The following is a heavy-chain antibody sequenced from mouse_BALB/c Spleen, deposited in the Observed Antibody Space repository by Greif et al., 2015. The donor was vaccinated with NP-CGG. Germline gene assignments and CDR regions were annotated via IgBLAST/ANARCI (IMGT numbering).Heavy chain of an antibody. D-gene: IGHD2-4*01. CDR2: INPSNGRT. CDR1: GYTFTSYW. Sequence: VQRVESGAELVKPGASVKLSCKASGYTFTSYWMHWVKQRPGQGLEWIGEINPSNGRTNYNEKFKSKATLTVDKSSSTAYMQLSSLTSEDSAVYYCARGYYDYDWFAYWGQGTLVTVSA. J-gene: IGHJ3*01. CDR3: ARGYYDYDWFAY. V-gene: IGHV1S81*02.